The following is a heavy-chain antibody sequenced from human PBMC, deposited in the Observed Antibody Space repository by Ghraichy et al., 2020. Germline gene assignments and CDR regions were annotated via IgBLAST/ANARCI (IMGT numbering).Heavy chain of an antibody. CDR3: ARDLGGQPFDY. D-gene: IGHD5-18*01. Sequence: GGSLRLSCAASGFTLSSSGMHWFRQAPGKGLEWVAVIWADESHRYYADSVKVRFTISRDNSENTLYLQMNSLRADDTAVYYCARDLGGQPFDYWGQGTLVTVSS. CDR2: IWADESHR. CDR1: GFTLSSSG. J-gene: IGHJ4*02. V-gene: IGHV3-33*01.